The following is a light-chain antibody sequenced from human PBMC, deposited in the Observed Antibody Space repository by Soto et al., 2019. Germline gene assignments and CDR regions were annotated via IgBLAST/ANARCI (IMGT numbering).Light chain of an antibody. CDR3: SSYPTTGTPWV. Sequence: QSALTQPASVSGSPGQSITISCTGTSSDVGGYNYVSWYQQHPGKAPKLMIYDVTNRPSGVSNRFSGSKSGNTASLSISGLQAEDEAEYYWSSYPTTGTPWVFGGGTKLPVL. CDR2: DVT. V-gene: IGLV2-14*01. CDR1: SSDVGGYNY. J-gene: IGLJ3*02.